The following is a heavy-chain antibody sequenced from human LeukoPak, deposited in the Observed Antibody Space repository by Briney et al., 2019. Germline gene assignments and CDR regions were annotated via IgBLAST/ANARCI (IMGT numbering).Heavy chain of an antibody. J-gene: IGHJ4*02. V-gene: IGHV1-18*01. D-gene: IGHD3-22*01. CDR2: ISIYNANT. Sequence: ASVKVSCKASGYTFTDHGISWVRQAPGHGLEWMGWISIYNANTNYAQRLQGRVTMTTDTSTNTAYMELRGLRSDDTAVYYCARTSYYYDTYYFDYWGQGTLVTVSS. CDR1: GYTFTDHG. CDR3: ARTSYYYDTYYFDY.